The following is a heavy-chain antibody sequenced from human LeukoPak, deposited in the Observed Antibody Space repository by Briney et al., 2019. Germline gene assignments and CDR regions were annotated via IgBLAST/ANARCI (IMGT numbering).Heavy chain of an antibody. Sequence: SETLSLTCTLSGGSISSGGYYWSWIRQHPGKGLEWIGYIYYSGSTYYNPSLKSRVTISVDTSKNQFSLKLSSVTAADTAVYYCARDRMAAAFRYWGQGTLVTVSS. V-gene: IGHV4-31*03. J-gene: IGHJ4*02. CDR2: IYYSGST. D-gene: IGHD6-13*01. CDR1: GGSISSGGYY. CDR3: ARDRMAAAFRY.